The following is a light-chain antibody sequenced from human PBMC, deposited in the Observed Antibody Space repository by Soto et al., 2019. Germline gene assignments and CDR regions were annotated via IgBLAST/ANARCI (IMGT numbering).Light chain of an antibody. J-gene: IGLJ1*01. CDR3: QSYDSSLYV. CDR1: SSNIGAGYD. V-gene: IGLV1-40*01. CDR2: GSS. Sequence: QSVLTQPPSVSGAPGQRVTISCTGSSSNIGAGYDVHWYQQLPGTAPKLLIYGSSNRPSGVPDRFSGSKSGTSASLAITGLQAEDEADYYCQSYDSSLYVFGTGTKLTVL.